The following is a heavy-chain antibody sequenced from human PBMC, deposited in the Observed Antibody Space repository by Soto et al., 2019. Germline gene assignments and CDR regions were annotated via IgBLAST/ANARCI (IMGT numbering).Heavy chain of an antibody. D-gene: IGHD5-12*01. CDR3: ARLLRLVAHFDY. V-gene: IGHV4-31*03. Sequence: QVQLQESGPGLVKPSQTLSLTCTVSGGSIRSGGYYWSWIRQHPGKGLEWIGYIYYSGKTNYNTSLKSRVIISVDTSKNQFSLKLSSVTAADTAVYYCARLLRLVAHFDYWGQGPLVTVSS. J-gene: IGHJ4*02. CDR1: GGSIRSGGYY. CDR2: IYYSGKT.